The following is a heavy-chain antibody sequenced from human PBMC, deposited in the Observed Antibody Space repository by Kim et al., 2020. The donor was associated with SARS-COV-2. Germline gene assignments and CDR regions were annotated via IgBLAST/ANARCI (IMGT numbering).Heavy chain of an antibody. V-gene: IGHV5-51*01. D-gene: IGHD3-10*01. CDR3: ARHYGSGSYYPDY. J-gene: IGHJ4*02. Sequence: SPAFQGQVTISADKSISTAYLQWSSLKASDTAMYYCARHYGSGSYYPDYWGQGTLVTVSS.